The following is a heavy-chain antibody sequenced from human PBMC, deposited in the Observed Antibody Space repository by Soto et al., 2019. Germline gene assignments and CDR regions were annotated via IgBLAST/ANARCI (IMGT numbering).Heavy chain of an antibody. CDR2: ISWNSGSI. J-gene: IGHJ4*02. CDR1: GFTFDDYA. CDR3: ARGSWNDKYYFDY. D-gene: IGHD1-1*01. V-gene: IGHV3-9*01. Sequence: EVQLVESGGGLVQPGRSLRLSCAASGFTFDDYAMHWVRQAPGKGLEWVSGISWNSGSIGYADSVKGRFTISRDNAKNSLYPQMNSLRAEDTALYYCARGSWNDKYYFDYWGQGTLVTVSS.